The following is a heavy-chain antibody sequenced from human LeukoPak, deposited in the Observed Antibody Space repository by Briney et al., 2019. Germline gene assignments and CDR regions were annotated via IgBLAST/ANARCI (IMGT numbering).Heavy chain of an antibody. CDR2: ISAYNGNT. CDR1: GYTFTSYG. V-gene: IGHV1-18*01. D-gene: IGHD3-3*01. J-gene: IGHJ4*02. Sequence: GASVKVSCKASGYTFTSYGISWVRQAPGQGLEWMGWISAYNGNTNYAQKLQGRVTMTTDTSTSTAYMELRSLRSDDTAVYYCARDGYDFRSGYYTFDYWGQGTLVTVSS. CDR3: ARDGYDFRSGYYTFDY.